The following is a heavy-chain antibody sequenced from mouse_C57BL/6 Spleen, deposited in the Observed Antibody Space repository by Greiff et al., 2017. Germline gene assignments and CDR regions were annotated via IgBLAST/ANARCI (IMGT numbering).Heavy chain of an antibody. Sequence: QVQLKASGAELARPGASVKMSCKASGYTFTSYTMHWVKQRPGQGLEWIGYINPSSGYTKYNQKFKDKATLTADKSSSTAYMQLSSLTSEDSAVYYCAREEIYYGNLYAMDYWGQGTSVTVSS. CDR2: INPSSGYT. CDR1: GYTFTSYT. D-gene: IGHD2-1*01. CDR3: AREEIYYGNLYAMDY. J-gene: IGHJ4*01. V-gene: IGHV1-4*01.